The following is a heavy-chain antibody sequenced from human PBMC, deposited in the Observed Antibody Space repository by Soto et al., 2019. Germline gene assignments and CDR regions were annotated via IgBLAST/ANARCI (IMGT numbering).Heavy chain of an antibody. CDR1: GFTFSNYA. Sequence: GSLRLSCAASGFTFSNYAIHWVRLAPDRGLEWVAIISFDGNTDSYADSVKGRFTVSRDNSKNTVFLQMSSLRPEDTAVYYCARDNDGFFGVLVAASPSPHFDHWAWEPWSPSPQ. CDR2: ISFDGNTD. J-gene: IGHJ4*02. CDR3: ARDNDGFFGVLVAASPSPHFDH. V-gene: IGHV3-30-3*01. D-gene: IGHD2-15*01.